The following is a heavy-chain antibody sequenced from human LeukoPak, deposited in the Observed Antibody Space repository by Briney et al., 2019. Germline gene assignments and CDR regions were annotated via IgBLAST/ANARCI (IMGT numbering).Heavy chain of an antibody. Sequence: GGSLRLSCAASGFTFSSYSMNWVRQAPGKGLEWVAVISYDGSNKYYADSVKGRFTISRDNSKNTLYLQMNSLRAEDTAVYYCATQGLAAAHDYWGQGTLVTVSS. CDR2: ISYDGSNK. V-gene: IGHV3-30*03. D-gene: IGHD6-13*01. J-gene: IGHJ4*02. CDR1: GFTFSSYS. CDR3: ATQGLAAAHDY.